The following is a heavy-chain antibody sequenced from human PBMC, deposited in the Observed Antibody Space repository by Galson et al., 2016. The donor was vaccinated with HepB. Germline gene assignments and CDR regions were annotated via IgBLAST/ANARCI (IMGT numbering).Heavy chain of an antibody. CDR3: AKDRSYGYFGSGGMDV. Sequence: SLRLSCAASEFTFSSYAMHWVRQAPGKGLEWVAVISYDGSNKYYADSVKGRFTISRDNSKNTLYLQMNSLRAEDTAVYYCAKDRSYGYFGSGGMDVWGQGTTVTVSS. J-gene: IGHJ6*02. V-gene: IGHV3-30*04. D-gene: IGHD3-10*01. CDR1: EFTFSSYA. CDR2: ISYDGSNK.